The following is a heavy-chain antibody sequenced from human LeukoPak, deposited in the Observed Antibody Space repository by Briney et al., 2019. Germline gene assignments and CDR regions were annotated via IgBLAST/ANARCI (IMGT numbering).Heavy chain of an antibody. J-gene: IGHJ4*02. V-gene: IGHV4-4*07. CDR3: AREDDYGDYDY. D-gene: IGHD4-17*01. CDR2: TYSSGST. Sequence: SETLSLTCTVSGGSISSYYWSWIRQPAGKGLEWIGRTYSSGSTNYNPSLKSRVTMSVDTSKNQFSLKLSSVTAADTAVYYCAREDDYGDYDYWGQGTLVTVSS. CDR1: GGSISSYY.